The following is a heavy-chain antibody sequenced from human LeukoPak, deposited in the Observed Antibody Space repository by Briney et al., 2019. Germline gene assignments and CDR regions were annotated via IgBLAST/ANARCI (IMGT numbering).Heavy chain of an antibody. D-gene: IGHD4-11*01. CDR1: GFTFSSYT. CDR3: ATLVTAVTTTQFDY. Sequence: GRSLRLSCAASGFTFSSYTMHWVRQAPGRGLEWLAVISFDGSTKYYADSVRGRFAISRDNSKNTLFLQMNNLRAEDTALYYCATLVTAVTTTQFDYWGQGALVTVSS. J-gene: IGHJ4*02. V-gene: IGHV3-30*09. CDR2: ISFDGSTK.